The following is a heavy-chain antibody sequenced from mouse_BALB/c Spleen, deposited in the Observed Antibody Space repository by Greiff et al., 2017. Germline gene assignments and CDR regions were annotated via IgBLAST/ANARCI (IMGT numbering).Heavy chain of an antibody. CDR2: ISSGSSTI. CDR1: GFTFSSFG. V-gene: IGHV5-17*02. J-gene: IGHJ2*01. D-gene: IGHD2-3*01. Sequence: EVQVVESGGGLVQPGGSRKLSCAASGFTFSSFGMHWVRQAPEKGLEWVAYISSGSSTIYYADTVKGRFTISRDNPKNTLFLQMTSLRSEDTAMYYCARGDGYYAYWGQGTTLTVSS. CDR3: ARGDGYYAY.